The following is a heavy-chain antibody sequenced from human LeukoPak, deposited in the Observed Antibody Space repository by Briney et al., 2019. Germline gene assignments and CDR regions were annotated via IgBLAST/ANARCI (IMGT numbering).Heavy chain of an antibody. V-gene: IGHV1-69*01. Sequence: SVKVSCKASGGTFSSYAIHWGRPAPGQGLEWMGGIIPIFGTANYAQKFQGRVTITADESTSTAYMELSSLRSEDTAVYYCASYGDYFDYWGQGTLVTVSS. CDR2: IIPIFGTA. J-gene: IGHJ4*02. CDR3: ASYGDYFDY. CDR1: GGTFSSYA. D-gene: IGHD4-17*01.